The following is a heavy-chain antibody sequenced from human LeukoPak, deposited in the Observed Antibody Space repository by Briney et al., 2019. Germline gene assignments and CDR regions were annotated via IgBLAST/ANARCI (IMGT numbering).Heavy chain of an antibody. CDR3: ARGGSSGYPGRY. CDR2: IYYSGST. J-gene: IGHJ4*02. V-gene: IGHV4-31*03. CDR1: GGSISSGAYY. Sequence: SETLSLTCTVSGGSISSGAYYWSWIRQHPGKGLEWIGYIYYSGSTYYNPSLKSRVTISVDTSKNQFSLKLSSVTAADTAVYYCARGGSSGYPGRYWGQGTLVIVSS. D-gene: IGHD3-22*01.